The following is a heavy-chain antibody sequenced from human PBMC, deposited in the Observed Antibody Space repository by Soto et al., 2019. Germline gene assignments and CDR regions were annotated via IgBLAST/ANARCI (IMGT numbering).Heavy chain of an antibody. J-gene: IGHJ4*02. CDR2: INPSGGTT. CDR3: ARGRYSISSDWGN. D-gene: IGHD6-6*01. V-gene: IGHV1-46*01. CDR1: GYTFTNYY. Sequence: QVQLVQSGAEVKKPGASVKVSCKASGYTFTNYYIHWVRQAPGRGLQWMGVINPSGGTTDYAQKFQGRVTMTRDTSTSTVYMELSSLKSEDTAQYYCARGRYSISSDWGNWGQGTLVTVSS.